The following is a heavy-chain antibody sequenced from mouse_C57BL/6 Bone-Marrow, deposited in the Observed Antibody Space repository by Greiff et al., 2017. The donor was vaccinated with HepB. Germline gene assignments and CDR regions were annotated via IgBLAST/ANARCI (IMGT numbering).Heavy chain of an antibody. CDR2: IHPNSGST. CDR1: GYTFTSYW. V-gene: IGHV1-64*01. D-gene: IGHD1-1*01. Sequence: VQLQQPGAELVKPGASVKLSCKASGYTFTSYWMHWVKQRPGQGLEWIGMIHPNSGSTNYNEKFKSKATLTVDKSSSTAYMQLSSLTSEDSAVDYCAREGAASGYYYGSSYWYFDVWGTGTTVTVSS. CDR3: AREGAASGYYYGSSYWYFDV. J-gene: IGHJ1*03.